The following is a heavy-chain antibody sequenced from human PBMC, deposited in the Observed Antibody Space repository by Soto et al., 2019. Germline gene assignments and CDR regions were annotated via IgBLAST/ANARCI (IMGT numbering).Heavy chain of an antibody. V-gene: IGHV1-18*01. D-gene: IGHD3-22*01. CDR3: ARDSGTMIVVVTRGSYFDY. J-gene: IGHJ4*02. CDR2: ISAYNGNT. CDR1: GYTFTSYG. Sequence: QVQLVQSGAEVKKPGASVKVSCKASGYTFTSYGISWVRQAPGQGLEWMGWISAYNGNTNYAQKLQGRVTMTTDTSASTAYMELRSLRTDDTAVYYCARDSGTMIVVVTRGSYFDYWGQGTLVTVSS.